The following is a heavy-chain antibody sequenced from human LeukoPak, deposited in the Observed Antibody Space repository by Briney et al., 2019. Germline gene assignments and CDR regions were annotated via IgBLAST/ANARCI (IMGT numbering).Heavy chain of an antibody. V-gene: IGHV4-59*08. CDR2: IYYSGST. D-gene: IGHD5-18*01. J-gene: IGHJ4*02. Sequence: SETLSLTCIVSGGSISSYYWSWIRQPPGKGLEWIGYIYYSGSTNYNPSLKSRVTISVDTSKNQFSLKLSSVTAADTAVYYCARRAVDTAMGGFDYWGQGTLVTVSS. CDR1: GGSISSYY. CDR3: ARRAVDTAMGGFDY.